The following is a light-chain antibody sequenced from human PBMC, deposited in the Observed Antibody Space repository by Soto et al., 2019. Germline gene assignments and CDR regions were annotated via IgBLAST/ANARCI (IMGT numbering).Light chain of an antibody. V-gene: IGKV3-20*01. Sequence: EIVITQSPATLSVSPGERATLSCRASQSVSSNLALYQQKPGQAPRLLIYGASSRATGIPDRFSGSGSGTDFTLTISRLEPEDFAVYYCQQYGSSPSITFGQGTRLEIK. CDR3: QQYGSSPSIT. J-gene: IGKJ5*01. CDR2: GAS. CDR1: QSVSSN.